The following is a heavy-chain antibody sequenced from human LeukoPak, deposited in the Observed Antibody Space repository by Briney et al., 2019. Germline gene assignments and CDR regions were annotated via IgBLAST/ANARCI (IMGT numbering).Heavy chain of an antibody. CDR2: IYHSGST. Sequence: SETLSLTCAVSGGSISSSNWWSWVRQPPGRGLEWIGEIYHSGSTNYNPSLKSRVTISVDTSKNQFSLKLSSVTAADTAVYYCASLPQGRLGDAFDIWGQGTMVTVSS. CDR3: ASLPQGRLGDAFDI. V-gene: IGHV4-4*02. J-gene: IGHJ3*02. CDR1: GGSISSSNW.